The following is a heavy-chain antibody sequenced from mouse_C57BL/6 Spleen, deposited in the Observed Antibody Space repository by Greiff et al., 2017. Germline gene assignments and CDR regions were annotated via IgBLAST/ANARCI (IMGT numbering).Heavy chain of an antibody. CDR3: ARAYYGSSSGDFDY. CDR1: GFTFSDSY. J-gene: IGHJ2*01. V-gene: IGHV5-16*01. D-gene: IGHD1-1*01. CDR2: INYDGSST. Sequence: VQLKESEGGLVQPGSSMKLSCTASGFTFSDSYMAWVRQVPEKGLEWVANINYDGSSTYYLDSLKSRFIISRDNAKNILYLQMSSLKSEDTATYYCARAYYGSSSGDFDYWGQGTTLTVSS.